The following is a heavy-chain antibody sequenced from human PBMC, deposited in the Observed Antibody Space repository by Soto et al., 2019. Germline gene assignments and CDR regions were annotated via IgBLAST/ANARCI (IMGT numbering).Heavy chain of an antibody. CDR1: VFTFSSYI. CDR3: ARGSPMYYYDSSGYYDY. V-gene: IGHV3-21*01. D-gene: IGHD3-22*01. CDR2: ISSSSSYI. J-gene: IGHJ4*02. Sequence: GSLRLSCAASVFTFSSYIMNWVRQAPGKGLEWVSSISSSSSYIYYADSVKGRFTISRDNAKNSLYLQMNSLRAEDTAVYYCARGSPMYYYDSSGYYDYWGQGTLVTVSS.